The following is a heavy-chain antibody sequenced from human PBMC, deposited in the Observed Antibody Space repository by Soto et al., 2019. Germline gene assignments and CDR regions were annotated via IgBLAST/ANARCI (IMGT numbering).Heavy chain of an antibody. V-gene: IGHV2-5*01. J-gene: IGHJ4*02. Sequence: QITLKEAGPALVKPTEPLRVTCSVSGLPLTSYGVGVAWIRQRPGKALEWLGIIYCHDAKRYSTPLQTRVIITRDTSNNQVALTLTRTDPVDSGTYFCVHRSKAHNGYGLFDNWGAGTHVTVS. CDR1: GLPLTSYGVG. D-gene: IGHD5-18*01. CDR2: IYCHDAK. CDR3: VHRSKAHNGYGLFDN.